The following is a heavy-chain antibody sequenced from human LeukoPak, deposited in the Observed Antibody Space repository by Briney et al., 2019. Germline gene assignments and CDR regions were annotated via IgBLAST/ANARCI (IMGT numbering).Heavy chain of an antibody. CDR1: GFSFRSYA. CDR2: VSRSGDDT. CDR3: AKEEGSNCGGDCYYYMDV. D-gene: IGHD2-21*01. V-gene: IGHV3-23*01. J-gene: IGHJ6*03. Sequence: GGSLRLSCAASGFSFRSYAMSWVRQAPGEGLEWVSAVSRSGDDTYYADSVRGRFTVSRDNSRNTLYLHMSSLRAEDTAVYYCAKEEGSNCGGDCYYYMDVWGKGTTVTVSS.